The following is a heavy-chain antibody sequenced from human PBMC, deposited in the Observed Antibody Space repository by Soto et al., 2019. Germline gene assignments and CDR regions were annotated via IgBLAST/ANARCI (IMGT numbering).Heavy chain of an antibody. CDR1: GFSLSSSGVA. Sequence: QITLKESGPTLVKPTQPLTLTCTFSGFSLSSSGVAVGWIRQPPGKALEWLALIYWNGIERYSPSLKSRLTITKDTSKNQVVLTMTNMDPVDTATYFCDHGAPLDFHYWGQGTLVTVSP. V-gene: IGHV2-5*01. J-gene: IGHJ4*02. CDR2: IYWNGIE. CDR3: DHGAPLDFHY.